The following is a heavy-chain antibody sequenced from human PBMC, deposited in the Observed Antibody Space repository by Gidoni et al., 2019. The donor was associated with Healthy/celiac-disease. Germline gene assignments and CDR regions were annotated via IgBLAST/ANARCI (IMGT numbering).Heavy chain of an antibody. CDR1: GFTFDDYA. J-gene: IGHJ4*02. Sequence: EVQLVESGGGVVQPGGSLRLSCAASGFTFDDYAMHWVRHAPGKGLEWVSLISGDGGSTYYADSVKGRFTISRDNSKNSLYLQMNSLRTEDTALYYCAKEFVYCSGGSCFDYWGQGTLVTVSS. CDR2: ISGDGGST. CDR3: AKEFVYCSGGSCFDY. D-gene: IGHD2-15*01. V-gene: IGHV3-43*02.